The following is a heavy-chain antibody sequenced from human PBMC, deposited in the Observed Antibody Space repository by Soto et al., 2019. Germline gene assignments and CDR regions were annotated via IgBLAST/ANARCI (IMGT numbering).Heavy chain of an antibody. CDR1: GGSFSGYY. V-gene: IGHV4-34*01. Sequence: QVQLQQWGAGLLKPSETLSLTCAVYGGSFSGYYWSWIRQPPGKGLEWIGEINHSGSTNYNPSLKSRVTISVDTSKNQFSLKLSSVTAADTAVYYCARKLERLPFDYWGQGTLVTVSS. CDR3: ARKLERLPFDY. D-gene: IGHD1-1*01. CDR2: INHSGST. J-gene: IGHJ4*02.